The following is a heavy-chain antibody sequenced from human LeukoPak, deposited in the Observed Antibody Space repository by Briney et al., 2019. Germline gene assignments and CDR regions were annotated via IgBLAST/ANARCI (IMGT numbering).Heavy chain of an antibody. Sequence: GGSLRLSCAASGFTFSSYAMSWVRQVPGKGLEWVSAISGSGGSTYYADSVKGRFTISRDNSKNTLYLQMNSLRAEDTAVYYCANNLVWGYSYGIAFDYWGQGTLVTVSS. D-gene: IGHD5-18*01. CDR3: ANNLVWGYSYGIAFDY. CDR1: GFTFSSYA. V-gene: IGHV3-23*01. J-gene: IGHJ4*02. CDR2: ISGSGGST.